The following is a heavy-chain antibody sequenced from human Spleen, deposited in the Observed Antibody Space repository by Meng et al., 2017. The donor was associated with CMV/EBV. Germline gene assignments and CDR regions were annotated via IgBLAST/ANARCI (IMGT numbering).Heavy chain of an antibody. CDR2: IRFDGRDP. Sequence: GESLKISCAASGFTFSNYVLHWVRQTPGKGLAWVASIRFDGRDPDYADSVKGRFTISRDNSKNTVSLEMNSLRTEDTAVYFCAGAYSGTTWINYYGLDVWGQGTTVTVSS. J-gene: IGHJ6*02. D-gene: IGHD1-7*01. V-gene: IGHV3-30*02. CDR1: GFTFSNYV. CDR3: AGAYSGTTWINYYGLDV.